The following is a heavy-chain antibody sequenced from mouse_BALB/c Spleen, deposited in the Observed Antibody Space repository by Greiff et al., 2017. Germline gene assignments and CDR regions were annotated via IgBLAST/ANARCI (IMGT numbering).Heavy chain of an antibody. V-gene: IGHV1-7*01. CDR3: ARPESPYYGSSPFAY. CDR2: INPSTGYT. J-gene: IGHJ3*01. CDR1: GYTFTSYW. Sequence: QVQLQQSGAELAKPGASVKMSCKASGYTFTSYWMHWVKQRPGQGLEWIGYINPSTGYTEYNQKFKDKATLTADKSSSTAYMQLSSLTSEDSAVYYCARPESPYYGSSPFAYWGQGTLVTVSA. D-gene: IGHD1-1*01.